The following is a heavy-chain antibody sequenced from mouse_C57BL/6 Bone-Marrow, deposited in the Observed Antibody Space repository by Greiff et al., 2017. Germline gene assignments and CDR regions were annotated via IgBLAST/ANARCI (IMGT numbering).Heavy chain of an antibody. V-gene: IGHV5-4*01. D-gene: IGHD2-3*01. Sequence: EVKLVESGGGLVKPGGSLKLSCAASGFTFSSYAMSWVRQTPEKRLEWVATISDGGSYTYYPDNVKGRFTISSDNAKNNLYLQMSHLKSEDTAMYYCARDIYDGYYVGAMDYWGQGTSVTVSS. CDR1: GFTFSSYA. CDR3: ARDIYDGYYVGAMDY. CDR2: ISDGGSYT. J-gene: IGHJ4*01.